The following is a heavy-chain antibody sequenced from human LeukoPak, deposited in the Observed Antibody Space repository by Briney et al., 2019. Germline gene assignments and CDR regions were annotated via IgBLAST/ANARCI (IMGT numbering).Heavy chain of an antibody. CDR3: ASFVVELLDGYNPEAFDI. CDR2: ISSSSSYI. V-gene: IGHV3-21*01. CDR1: GFTFSSYS. D-gene: IGHD5-24*01. J-gene: IGHJ3*02. Sequence: GGSLRLSYAASGFTFSSYSMNWVRQAPGKGLEWVSSISSSSSYIYYADSVKGRFTISRDNAKNSLYLQMNSLRAEDTAVYYCASFVVELLDGYNPEAFDIWGQGTMVTVSS.